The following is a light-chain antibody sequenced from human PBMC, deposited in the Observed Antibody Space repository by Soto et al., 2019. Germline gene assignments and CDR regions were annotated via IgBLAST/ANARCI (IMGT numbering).Light chain of an antibody. V-gene: IGLV2-14*02. Sequence: QSVLTQPASVSGSPGQSIPISCTGTSSTVGGFNVVSWYQQHPGKAPKVIIYEGIKRPSGVSNRFSGSKSGNTASLTISGLQAEDEADYYCSSYTSSSTLVFGTGTKVTVL. CDR2: EGI. J-gene: IGLJ1*01. CDR3: SSYTSSSTLV. CDR1: SSTVGGFNV.